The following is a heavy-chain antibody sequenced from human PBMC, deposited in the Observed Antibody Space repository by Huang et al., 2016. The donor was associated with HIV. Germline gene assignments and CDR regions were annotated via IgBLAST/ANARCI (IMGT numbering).Heavy chain of an antibody. CDR1: GGSISTHY. CDR3: ARDHHDFWRGYRRMYFFDH. CDR2: IDYSGST. D-gene: IGHD3-3*01. V-gene: IGHV4-59*11. Sequence: QVQLQESGPELVKPSETLSLTCTVSGGSISTHYWSWIRQPPGKGLEWIGSIDYSGSTNHSPSLKSRVTILLDTSKNQFSLRVNSVTAADTAMYYCARDHHDFWRGYRRMYFFDHWGQGTLVTVSS. J-gene: IGHJ4*02.